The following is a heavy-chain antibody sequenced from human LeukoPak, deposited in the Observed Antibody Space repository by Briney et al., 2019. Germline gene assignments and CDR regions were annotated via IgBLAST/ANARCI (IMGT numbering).Heavy chain of an antibody. CDR2: INHSGST. V-gene: IGHV4-34*01. J-gene: IGHJ6*04. D-gene: IGHD3-10*01. CDR1: GGSFSGYY. Sequence: PSETLSLTCAVYGGSFSGYYWSWIRQPPGKGLEWIGEINHSGSTNHNPSLKSRVTISVDTSKNQFSLKLSSVTAADTAVYYCARGQVSGVWGKGTTVTVSS. CDR3: ARGQVSGV.